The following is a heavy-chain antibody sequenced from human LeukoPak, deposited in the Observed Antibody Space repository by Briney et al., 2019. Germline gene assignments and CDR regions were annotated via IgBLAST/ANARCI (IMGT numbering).Heavy chain of an antibody. CDR1: GYTLTELS. Sequence: ASVKVSSKVSGYTLTELSMHWVRQAPGKRLEWVGDFDPEHGETIYAQKFHGTGTMTEDTSIDTVYMELSSLRYEDTAVYYCATDRVGYCSGGSCYSRSSALDYWGQGTLVTVSS. V-gene: IGHV1-24*01. CDR2: FDPEHGET. D-gene: IGHD2-15*01. CDR3: ATDRVGYCSGGSCYSRSSALDY. J-gene: IGHJ4*02.